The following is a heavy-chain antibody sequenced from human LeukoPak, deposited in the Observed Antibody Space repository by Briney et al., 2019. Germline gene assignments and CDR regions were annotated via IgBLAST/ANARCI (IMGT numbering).Heavy chain of an antibody. CDR3: ARASRWLAFDN. V-gene: IGHV3-66*01. Sequence: GGSLRLSCVASRFTVSNNHMNWVRQAPGKGLEWVSVIYNGENTYYADSVQGRFTISKDNSKNTLYLQMNTLKPEDTAVYFCARASRWLAFDNWGQGTLVTVSS. CDR2: IYNGENT. D-gene: IGHD6-19*01. J-gene: IGHJ4*02. CDR1: RFTVSNNH.